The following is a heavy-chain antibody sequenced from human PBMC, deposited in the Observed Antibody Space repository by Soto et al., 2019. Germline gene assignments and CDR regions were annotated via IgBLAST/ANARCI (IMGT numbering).Heavy chain of an antibody. Sequence: GGSLRLSCAASGFTFSSYAMSWVRQAPGKGLEWVSAISGSGGSTYYADSVKGRFTISRDNSKNTLYLQMNSLRAEDTAVYYCANDIVVVPAAKHYYGMDVWGQGTTVTVSS. D-gene: IGHD2-2*01. CDR2: ISGSGGST. V-gene: IGHV3-23*01. J-gene: IGHJ6*02. CDR1: GFTFSSYA. CDR3: ANDIVVVPAAKHYYGMDV.